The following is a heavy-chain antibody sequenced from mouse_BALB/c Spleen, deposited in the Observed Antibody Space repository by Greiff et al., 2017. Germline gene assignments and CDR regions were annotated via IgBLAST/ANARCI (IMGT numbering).Heavy chain of an antibody. V-gene: IGHV1-80*01. J-gene: IGHJ3*01. Sequence: QVQLQQSGAELVRPGSSVKISCKASGYAFSSYWMNWVKQRPGQGLEWIGQIYPGDGDTNYNEKFKGKATFTADTSSNTAYMQLSSLTSEDSAVYYCARSYGNRAYWGQGTLVTVSA. CDR2: IYPGDGDT. D-gene: IGHD2-10*02. CDR1: GYAFSSYW. CDR3: ARSYGNRAY.